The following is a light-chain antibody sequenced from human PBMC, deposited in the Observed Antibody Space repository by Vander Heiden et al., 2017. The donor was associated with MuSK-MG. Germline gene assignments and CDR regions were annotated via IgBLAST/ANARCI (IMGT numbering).Light chain of an antibody. V-gene: IGKV3-11*01. CDR1: QNINNY. J-gene: IGKJ1*01. CDR2: DAS. CDR3: QQRSLGPPGEK. Sequence: EIVLTQSPVTLSLSPGERATLSCRASQNINNYLAWYQQKPGQAARLLIFDASNRATGIPARFSGSGAGTDFILTISCLEPEDFAVYFCQQRSLGPPGEKFGQGTKVEIK.